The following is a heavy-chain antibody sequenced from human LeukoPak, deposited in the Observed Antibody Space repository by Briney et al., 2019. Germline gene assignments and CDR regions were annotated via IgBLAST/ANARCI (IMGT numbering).Heavy chain of an antibody. CDR1: GFTFSSYA. CDR3: ARDEARRSWYHYYYYMDV. CDR2: ISSNGGST. J-gene: IGHJ6*03. D-gene: IGHD6-13*01. V-gene: IGHV3-64*01. Sequence: EPGGSLRLSCAASGFTFSSYAMHWVRQAPGKGLEYVSAISSNGGSTYYANSVKGRFTISRDNAKNSLYLQMNSLRAEDTAVYYCARDEARRSWYHYYYYMDVWGKGTTVTISS.